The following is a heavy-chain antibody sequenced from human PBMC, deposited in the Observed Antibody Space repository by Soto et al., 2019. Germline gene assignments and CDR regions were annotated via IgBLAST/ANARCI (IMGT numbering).Heavy chain of an antibody. J-gene: IGHJ6*03. Sequence: GGSLRLSCAASGFTVSSNYMSWVRQAPGKGLEWVSVIYSGGSTYYADSVKGRFTISRDNSKNTLYLQMNSLRAEDTAVYYCARSLANYDFWGRTFYYMDVWGKGTTVTVSS. D-gene: IGHD3-3*01. CDR2: IYSGGST. CDR3: ARSLANYDFWGRTFYYMDV. V-gene: IGHV3-66*01. CDR1: GFTVSSNY.